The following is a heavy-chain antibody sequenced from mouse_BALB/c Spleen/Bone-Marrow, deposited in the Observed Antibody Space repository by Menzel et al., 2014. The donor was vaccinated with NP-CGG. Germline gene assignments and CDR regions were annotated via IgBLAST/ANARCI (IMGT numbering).Heavy chain of an antibody. CDR1: GYVFSTYW. CDR3: ARGGISVDY. V-gene: IGHV1-80*01. CDR2: IYPGDGDT. J-gene: IGHJ2*01. Sequence: VQGVESGAELVRPGSSVKISCKSSGYVFSTYWINWVKQRPGQGLEWIGQIYPGDGDTDFNGKFKDKATLTADESSNTAYMQLSSLTSEDSAVYFCARGGISVDYWGQGTTLTVSS.